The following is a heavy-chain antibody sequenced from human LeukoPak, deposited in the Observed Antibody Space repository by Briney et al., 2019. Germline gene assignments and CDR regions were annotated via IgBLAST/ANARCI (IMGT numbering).Heavy chain of an antibody. CDR1: GFTFSNHG. D-gene: IGHD4-17*01. Sequence: GGTLRLSCAASGFTFSNHGMNWVRQAPGKGLEWVSGISGSGGSTYYADSVKGRFAISRDNSKNTLYLQMNSLRAEDTAVYYCAKSGDYGDYYYYYMDVWGKGTTVTISS. J-gene: IGHJ6*03. CDR3: AKSGDYGDYYYYYMDV. V-gene: IGHV3-23*01. CDR2: ISGSGGST.